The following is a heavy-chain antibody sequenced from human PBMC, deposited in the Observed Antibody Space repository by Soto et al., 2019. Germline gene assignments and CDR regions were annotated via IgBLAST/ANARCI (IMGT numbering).Heavy chain of an antibody. CDR2: IRTISSAI. V-gene: IGHV3-48*02. CDR3: ARETPSFDS. CDR1: GFPFSDYP. J-gene: IGHJ4*02. Sequence: GGSLRLSCAASGFPFSDYPMNWVRQAPGKGLEWVSSIRTISSAIYFADSVRGRFTISRDNARNSLYLQMTSLRDEDTAVYYRARETPSFDSWGQGTLVTVSS. D-gene: IGHD2-15*01.